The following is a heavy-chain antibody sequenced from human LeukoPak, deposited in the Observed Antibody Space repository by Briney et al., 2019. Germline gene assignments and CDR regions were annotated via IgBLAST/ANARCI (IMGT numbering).Heavy chain of an antibody. D-gene: IGHD6-13*01. CDR2: IYYSGST. CDR1: GGSISSYY. J-gene: IGHJ5*02. Sequence: SETLSLTCTVSGGSISSYYWSWIRQPPGKGLEWIGYIYYSGSTNYNPSLRSRVTISVDTSKNQFSLKLSSVTAADTAVYYCARGTYSSSWYHLIWFDPWGQGTLVTVSS. CDR3: ARGTYSSSWYHLIWFDP. V-gene: IGHV4-59*01.